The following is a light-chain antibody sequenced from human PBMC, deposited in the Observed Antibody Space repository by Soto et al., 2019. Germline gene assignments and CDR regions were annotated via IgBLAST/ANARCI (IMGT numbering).Light chain of an antibody. Sequence: EIVLTQSPATLSLSPGERANLSCRASQSVSSYLAWYQQKHGQAPRLLIYDASNRATGIPARFSGSGSETDFTLTISSLEPEDFAVYYCQHRIIWPPYTFGQGTKLEIK. CDR3: QHRIIWPPYT. CDR2: DAS. CDR1: QSVSSY. J-gene: IGKJ2*01. V-gene: IGKV3-11*01.